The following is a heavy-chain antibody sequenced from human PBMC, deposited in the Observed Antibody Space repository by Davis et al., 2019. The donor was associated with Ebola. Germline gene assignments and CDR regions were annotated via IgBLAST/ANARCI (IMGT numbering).Heavy chain of an antibody. V-gene: IGHV1-3*01. CDR2: INAGNGNT. Sequence: ASVKVSCKASGYTFTSYAMHWVRQAPGQRLEWMGWINAGNGNTKYSQKFQGRVTITRDTSASTVYMELSSLRSEDTTVYYCAREDSGSYYPYFDYWGQGTLVTVSS. CDR3: AREDSGSYYPYFDY. CDR1: GYTFTSYA. J-gene: IGHJ4*02. D-gene: IGHD1-26*01.